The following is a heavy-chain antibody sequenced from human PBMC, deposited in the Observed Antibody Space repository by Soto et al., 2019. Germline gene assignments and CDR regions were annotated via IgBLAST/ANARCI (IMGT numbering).Heavy chain of an antibody. Sequence: SETLSLTCSVSRGSISGSYWSWIRQSPGKGLEWLGYVYYTGSTNYSPSLRSRVSISVDTSKNEFSLRLSSVTAADTAVYFCAMRVGVPRAYTDY. CDR2: VYYTGST. CDR1: RGSISGSY. J-gene: IGHJ4*01. V-gene: IGHV4-59*01. CDR3: AMRVGVPRAYTDY. D-gene: IGHD3-16*01.